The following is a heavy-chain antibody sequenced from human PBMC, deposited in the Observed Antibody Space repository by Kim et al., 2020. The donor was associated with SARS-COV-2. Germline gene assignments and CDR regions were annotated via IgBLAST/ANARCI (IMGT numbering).Heavy chain of an antibody. CDR2: ISYDGSNK. Sequence: GGSLRLSCAASGFTFSSYGMHWVRQAPGKGLEWVAVISYDGSNKYYADSVKGRFTISRDNSKNTLYLQMNSLRAEGKGVYYCAKGKDIVVVPAAFDYWGQGIVVTVSS. CDR3: AKGKDIVVVPAAFDY. V-gene: IGHV3-30*18. D-gene: IGHD2-2*01. CDR1: GFTFSSYG. J-gene: IGHJ4*02.